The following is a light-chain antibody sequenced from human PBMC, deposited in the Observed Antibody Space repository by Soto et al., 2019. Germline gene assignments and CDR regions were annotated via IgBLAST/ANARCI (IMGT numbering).Light chain of an antibody. CDR2: AAY. CDR3: QQSYSTPRVT. CDR1: QSMSTW. J-gene: IGKJ5*01. V-gene: IGKV1-39*01. Sequence: DLEMTQSPSTLLPSSGDSVAITWRGSQSMSTWLAWHHQKPRKAPKLLIYAAYSLQSGVPSRFSGSGSGTDFTLTISSLQTEDFATYYCQQSYSTPRVTCGQGTRLEIK.